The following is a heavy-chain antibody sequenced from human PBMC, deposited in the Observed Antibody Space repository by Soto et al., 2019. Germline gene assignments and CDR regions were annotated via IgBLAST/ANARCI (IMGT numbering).Heavy chain of an antibody. CDR3: ARDRMGVKYAMDV. CDR1: GFTFSRYG. V-gene: IGHV3-33*01. D-gene: IGHD3-10*01. Sequence: QVHLVESGGGVVQPGRSLRLSCAASGFTFSRYGMHWVRQAPGQGLERVAVIWHDGSDNYYADSVNGRFTISRDNSKNTLYLQMHSLRTEVTAVYYCARDRMGVKYAMDVWGQGTTVTVSS. J-gene: IGHJ6*02. CDR2: IWHDGSDN.